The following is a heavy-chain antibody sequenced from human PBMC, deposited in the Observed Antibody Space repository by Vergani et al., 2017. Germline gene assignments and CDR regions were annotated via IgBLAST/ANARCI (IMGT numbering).Heavy chain of an antibody. V-gene: IGHV4-59*01. CDR1: GGSISSYY. Sequence: QVQLQESGPGLVKPSETLSLTCTVSGGSISSYYWSWIRQPTGKGLEWIGYIYYSGSTNYNPSLKSRVTISVDTSKNQFSLKLSSVTAADTAVYYCARGYCSGGSCYINWFDPWGQGTLVTVSS. D-gene: IGHD2-15*01. CDR2: IYYSGST. CDR3: ARGYCSGGSCYINWFDP. J-gene: IGHJ5*02.